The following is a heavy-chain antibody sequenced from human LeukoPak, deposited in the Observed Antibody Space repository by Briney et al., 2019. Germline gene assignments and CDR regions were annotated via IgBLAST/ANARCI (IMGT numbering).Heavy chain of an antibody. CDR3: ARVGNWNPTGGDWFDP. V-gene: IGHV1-18*01. CDR2: ISAYNGNT. Sequence: GASVEVSCKASGYTFTSYGISWVRQAPGQGLEWMGWISAYNGNTNYAQKLQGRVTMTTDTSTSTAYMELRSLRSDDTAVYYCARVGNWNPTGGDWFDPWGQGTLVTVSS. CDR1: GYTFTSYG. D-gene: IGHD1-20*01. J-gene: IGHJ5*02.